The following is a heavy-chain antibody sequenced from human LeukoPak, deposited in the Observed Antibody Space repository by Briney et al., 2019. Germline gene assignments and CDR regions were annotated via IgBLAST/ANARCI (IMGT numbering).Heavy chain of an antibody. V-gene: IGHV7-4-1*02. D-gene: IGHD3-10*01. Sequence: ASVKVSCKASGYTFTSCAMNWVRQAPGQGLEWMGWINTNTGNPTYAQGFTGRFVFSLDTSVSTAYLQISSLKAEDTAVYYCARVLAMARGAPFDYWGQGTLVTVSS. CDR3: ARVLAMARGAPFDY. CDR2: INTNTGNP. J-gene: IGHJ4*02. CDR1: GYTFTSCA.